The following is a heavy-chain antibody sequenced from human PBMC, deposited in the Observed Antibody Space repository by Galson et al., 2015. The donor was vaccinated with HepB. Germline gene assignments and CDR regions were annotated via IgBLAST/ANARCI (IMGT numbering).Heavy chain of an antibody. Sequence: QSGAEVKKPGESLKISCKGSGYSFISYWIAWVRQMPGKGLEWMGVISPGDSNIRYSPSFQGQVTISADKSISTAYLQWSSLKASDTAMYYCARLSEHNFGPGGYWGQGTLVTVSS. CDR3: ARLSEHNFGPGGY. D-gene: IGHD1-1*01. CDR2: ISPGDSNI. J-gene: IGHJ4*02. CDR1: GYSFISYW. V-gene: IGHV5-51*03.